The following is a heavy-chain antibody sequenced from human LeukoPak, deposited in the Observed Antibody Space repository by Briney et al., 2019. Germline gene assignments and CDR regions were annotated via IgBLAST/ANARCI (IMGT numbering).Heavy chain of an antibody. J-gene: IGHJ4*02. Sequence: SETLSLTCTVSGGSISSGSCYWSWIRQPAGKGLEWIGRIYTSGSINYNPSLKSRVTISLDTSKNQFSLKLSSVTAADTAVYYCARVSSSGVWDYWGQGTLVTVSS. CDR1: GGSISSGSCY. CDR2: IYTSGSI. V-gene: IGHV4-61*02. CDR3: ARVSSSGVWDY. D-gene: IGHD3-10*01.